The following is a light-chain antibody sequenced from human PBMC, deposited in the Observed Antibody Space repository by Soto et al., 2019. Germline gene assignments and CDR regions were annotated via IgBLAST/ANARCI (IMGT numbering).Light chain of an antibody. CDR2: EVS. J-gene: IGLJ1*01. CDR3: NSYTSSSTYV. Sequence: QSVLTQPPSVSGSTGQSVTISCTGTSSDVGSYNRVSWYQQPPGTAPKLMIYEVSNRPSGVPDRFSGSKSGNTASLTISGLQAEDEADYYCNSYTSSSTYVFGTGTKVTVL. V-gene: IGLV2-18*02. CDR1: SSDVGSYNR.